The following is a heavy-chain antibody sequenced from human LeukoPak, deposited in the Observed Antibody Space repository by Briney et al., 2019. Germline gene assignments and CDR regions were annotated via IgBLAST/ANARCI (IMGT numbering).Heavy chain of an antibody. CDR3: AKVSGNSYYYFDY. J-gene: IGHJ4*02. D-gene: IGHD6-19*01. Sequence: GGSLRLSCGASGFTLSSYAMSWARQAPGEGLEWVSDISGSGGSTYYADSVKGRFTISRDNSKNTLYLQMNSLRTDDTAVYYCAKVSGNSYYYFDYWGQGTLVTVSS. V-gene: IGHV3-23*01. CDR2: ISGSGGST. CDR1: GFTLSSYA.